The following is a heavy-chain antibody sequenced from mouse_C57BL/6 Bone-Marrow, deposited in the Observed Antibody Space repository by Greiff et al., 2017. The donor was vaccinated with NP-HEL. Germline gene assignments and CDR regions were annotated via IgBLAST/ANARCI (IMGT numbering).Heavy chain of an antibody. V-gene: IGHV1-5*01. Sequence: VQLQQSGTVLARPGASVKMSCKTSGYTFTSYWMHWVKQRPGQGLEWIGAIYPGNSDTSYNQKFTGKAKLTAVTSASTAYMELSSLTNEDSAVYYCTRDKEPYYTYAMDYRGKGASVTVSS. CDR2: IYPGNSDT. CDR1: GYTFTSYW. D-gene: IGHD2-12*01. J-gene: IGHJ4*01. CDR3: TRDKEPYYTYAMDY.